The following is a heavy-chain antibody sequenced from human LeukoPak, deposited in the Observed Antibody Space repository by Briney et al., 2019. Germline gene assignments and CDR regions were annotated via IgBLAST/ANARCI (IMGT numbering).Heavy chain of an antibody. V-gene: IGHV3-48*01. CDR1: GFSFSVYS. J-gene: IGHJ4*02. CDR2: ISGSSSPI. CDR3: ARDTYSRLDY. D-gene: IGHD6-13*01. Sequence: RGSLRLSCAASGFSFSVYSMTWVRQAPGKGLEWLSYISGSSSPIYYADSVKGRFTISRDNAKNSLYLQMNSLRVEDTAVYYCARDTYSRLDYWGQGTLVTVSS.